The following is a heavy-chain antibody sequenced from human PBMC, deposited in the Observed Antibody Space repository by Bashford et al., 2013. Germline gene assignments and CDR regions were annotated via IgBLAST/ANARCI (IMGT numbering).Heavy chain of an antibody. CDR1: GYTLTELS. CDR2: MNPNSGNT. CDR3: ARGRHRQYSSGWSSDY. V-gene: IGHV1-8*01. D-gene: IGHD6-19*01. J-gene: IGHJ4*02. Sequence: ASVKVSCKVSGYTLTELSMHWVRQAPGKGLEWMGWMNPNSGNTGYAQKFQGRVTMTRNTSISTAYMELSSLRSEDTAVYYCARGRHRQYSSGWSSDYWGQGTLVTVSS.